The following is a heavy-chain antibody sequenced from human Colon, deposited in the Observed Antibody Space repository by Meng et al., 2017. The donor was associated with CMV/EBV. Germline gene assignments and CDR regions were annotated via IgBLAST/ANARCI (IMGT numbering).Heavy chain of an antibody. J-gene: IGHJ5*02. Sequence: GESLKISCAASGFTVSSNYMTWVRQAPGKGLEWVSVIYTDGSTHYADSVEGRFTISRDNSKNTLDLQMNNLRAEDTAVYYCARDQGWFDPWGQGTLVTVSS. CDR1: GFTVSSNY. V-gene: IGHV3-66*01. CDR2: IYTDGST. CDR3: ARDQGWFDP.